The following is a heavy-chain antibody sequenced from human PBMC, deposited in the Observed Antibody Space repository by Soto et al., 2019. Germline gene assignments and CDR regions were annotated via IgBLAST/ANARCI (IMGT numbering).Heavy chain of an antibody. J-gene: IGHJ4*02. Sequence: QVQLVESGGGVVQPGRSLRLSCVASGFTFSSYAMHLVRQAPGKGLEWVAVISYDASNKYYADSVKGRFTISRDNSKNTLYLQMNSLRAEDTAVYHCARGYSSSSAAFDYWGQENLVTVSS. CDR2: ISYDASNK. D-gene: IGHD6-13*01. V-gene: IGHV3-30-3*01. CDR1: GFTFSSYA. CDR3: ARGYSSSSAAFDY.